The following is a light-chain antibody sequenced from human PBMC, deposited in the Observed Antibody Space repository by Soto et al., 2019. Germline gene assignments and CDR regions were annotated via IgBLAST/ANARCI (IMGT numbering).Light chain of an antibody. J-gene: IGLJ1*01. Sequence: QSVLTQPASVSGSPGQSITISCTGTSSDVGGYNYVSWYQQHPCKAPKLMIYDVSNRPSGVSDRFSGSKSGNTASLSIYGLQAEDDADYYCGSYTTTTTLGVFGTGTKLTVL. V-gene: IGLV2-14*03. CDR1: SSDVGGYNY. CDR3: GSYTTTTTLGV. CDR2: DVS.